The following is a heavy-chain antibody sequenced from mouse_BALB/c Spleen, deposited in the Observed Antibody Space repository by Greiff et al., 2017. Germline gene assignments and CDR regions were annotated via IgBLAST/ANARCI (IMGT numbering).Heavy chain of an antibody. D-gene: IGHD1-1*02. CDR1: GYTFTGYT. CDR3: AREDFGGSLDY. CDR2: INPSSGYT. V-gene: IGHV1-4*01. J-gene: IGHJ2*01. Sequence: QVQLQQSGAELARPGASVKMSCKASGYTFTGYTMHWVKQRPGQGLEWIGYINPSSGYTNYNQKFKDKATLTADKSSSTAYMQLSSLTSEDSAVYYCAREDFGGSLDYWGQGTTLTVSS.